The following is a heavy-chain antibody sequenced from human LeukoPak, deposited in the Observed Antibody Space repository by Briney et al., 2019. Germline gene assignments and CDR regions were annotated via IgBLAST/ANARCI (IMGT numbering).Heavy chain of an antibody. D-gene: IGHD3-16*01. Sequence: SETLSLTCTVSGGSISSYYWSWIRQPPGKGLEWIGYIYYSGSTNYNPSLKSRVTMSVDTSKTQFSLKLSSVTAADTAVYYCARDLGYYYMDVWGKGTTVTVSS. V-gene: IGHV4-59*12. J-gene: IGHJ6*03. CDR1: GGSISSYY. CDR2: IYYSGST. CDR3: ARDLGYYYMDV.